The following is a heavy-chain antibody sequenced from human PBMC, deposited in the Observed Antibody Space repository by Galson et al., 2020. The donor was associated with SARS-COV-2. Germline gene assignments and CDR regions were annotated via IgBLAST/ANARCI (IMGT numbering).Heavy chain of an antibody. CDR1: GGSISSYY. Sequence: SETLSFTCTVSGGSISSYYWSWIRQPPGKGLEWIGYIYYSGSTNYNPSLKSRVTISVDTSKNQFSLKLSSVTAADTAVYYCAGTDQTNDKYYYYGMDGWGQGTTVTVSS. D-gene: IGHD1-1*01. CDR2: IYYSGST. CDR3: AGTDQTNDKYYYYGMDG. J-gene: IGHJ6*02. V-gene: IGHV4-59*01.